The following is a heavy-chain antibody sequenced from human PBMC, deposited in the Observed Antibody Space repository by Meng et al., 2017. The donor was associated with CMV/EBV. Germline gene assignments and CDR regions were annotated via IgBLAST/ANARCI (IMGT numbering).Heavy chain of an antibody. D-gene: IGHD6-13*01. CDR2: ISSSSSTI. J-gene: IGHJ4*02. CDR1: GFTFSSYS. V-gene: IGHV3-48*01. CDR3: ARARQQLADY. Sequence: GESLKISCAASGFTFSSYSMNWVRQAPGKGLEWVSYISSSSSTIYYADSVKGRFTISRDNSKNTLYLQMNSLRGEDTAVYYCARARQQLADYWGQGTLVTVSS.